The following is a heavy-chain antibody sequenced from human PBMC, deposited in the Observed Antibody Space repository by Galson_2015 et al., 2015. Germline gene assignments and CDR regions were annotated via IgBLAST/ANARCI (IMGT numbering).Heavy chain of an antibody. CDR2: TTSSSTSI. D-gene: IGHD3-22*01. CDR3: AREDVSGYLDY. Sequence: LRLSCAASGFTFSSYSMNWVRQAPGKGLDWVSYTTSSSTSIYYADSVKGRFTISRDNAKNSVYLQMNSLRAEDTAVYYCAREDVSGYLDYWGQGTLVTVSS. CDR1: GFTFSSYS. V-gene: IGHV3-48*01. J-gene: IGHJ4*02.